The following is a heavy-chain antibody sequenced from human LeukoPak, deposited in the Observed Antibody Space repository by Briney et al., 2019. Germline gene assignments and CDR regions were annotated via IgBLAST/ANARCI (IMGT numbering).Heavy chain of an antibody. CDR3: AKSGQSGFSFDP. D-gene: IGHD3-3*01. V-gene: IGHV4-34*01. CDR2: GSDIGGT. Sequence: PSETLSLTCAVYGGSLNGHYWSWIRQSPGKGLEWIGEGSDIGGTKFNPSLKSRVSISADTSKNQFSLKLTSMTAADTAVYYCAKSGQSGFSFDPWGQGTLVTVSS. J-gene: IGHJ5*02. CDR1: GGSLNGHY.